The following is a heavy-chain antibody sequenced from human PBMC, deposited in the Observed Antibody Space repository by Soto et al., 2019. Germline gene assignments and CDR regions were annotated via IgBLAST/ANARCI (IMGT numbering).Heavy chain of an antibody. CDR3: ARQGYSYGYDY. D-gene: IGHD5-18*01. J-gene: IGHJ4*02. CDR1: GNSFTTHW. Sequence: PGESLKISCQGSGNSFTTHWIAWVRQMPGKGLEWMGIIYPGDSDTRYSPSFQGQVTISADKSVSTAYLQWSSLKASDTALYYCARQGYSYGYDYWGQGTLVTVSS. V-gene: IGHV5-51*01. CDR2: IYPGDSDT.